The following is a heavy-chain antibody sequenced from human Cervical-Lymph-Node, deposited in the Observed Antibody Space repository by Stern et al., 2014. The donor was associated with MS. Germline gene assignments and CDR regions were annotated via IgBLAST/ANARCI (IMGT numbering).Heavy chain of an antibody. CDR1: GGTFSKFP. CDR2: IFPVFGTP. V-gene: IGHV1-69*01. Sequence: VQLVESGAEVTKPGSSVKVSCKASGGTFSKFPSSWVRQAPGQGLEWMGGIFPVFGTPTYAQEFRCRVTITADVSTSTVYMELSSLRSDDTAIYYCALSSETSDRWDSLGYDLWGQGTLVTVSS. J-gene: IGHJ5*02. D-gene: IGHD1-14*01. CDR3: ALSSETSDRWDSLGYDL.